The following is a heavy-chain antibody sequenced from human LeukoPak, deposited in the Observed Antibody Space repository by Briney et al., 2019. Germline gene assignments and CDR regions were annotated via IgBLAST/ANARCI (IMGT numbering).Heavy chain of an antibody. CDR2: ISYDGSNK. J-gene: IGHJ4*02. D-gene: IGHD3-3*01. V-gene: IGHV3-30-3*01. CDR1: GFTFSSYA. Sequence: PGGSLRLSCAASGFTFSSYAMHWVRQAPGKGLEWVAVISYDGSNKYYADSVKGRFTISRDSSKNTLYLQMNSLRAEDTAVYYCARAAVEDFWSGYRTDYFDYWGQGTLVTVSS. CDR3: ARAAVEDFWSGYRTDYFDY.